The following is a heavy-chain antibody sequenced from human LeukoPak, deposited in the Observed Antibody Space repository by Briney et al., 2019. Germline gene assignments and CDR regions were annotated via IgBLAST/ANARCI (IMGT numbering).Heavy chain of an antibody. J-gene: IGHJ4*02. D-gene: IGHD2-2*01. V-gene: IGHV1-18*04. CDR2: ISAYNGNT. Sequence: GASVKVSCKASGYTFTSYGISWARQAPGQGLEWMGWISAYNGNTNYAQKLQGRVTMTTDTSTSTAYMELRSLRSDDTAVYYCARVAPAAMRQDFDYWGQGTLVTVSS. CDR1: GYTFTSYG. CDR3: ARVAPAAMRQDFDY.